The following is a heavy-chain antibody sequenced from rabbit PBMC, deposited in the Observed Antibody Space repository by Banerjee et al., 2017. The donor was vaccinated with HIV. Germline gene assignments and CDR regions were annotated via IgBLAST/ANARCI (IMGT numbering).Heavy chain of an antibody. CDR3: ARDGASNSAAYPNL. CDR1: GFSFSSGGF. Sequence: QSLEESGGDLVKPGASLTLTCTASGFSFSSGGFICWVRQAPGKGLECIACIHGSSTSNTYYASWAKGRFTISKTSSTTVTLQMTSLTAADTATYFCARDGASNSAAYPNLWGQGTLVTVS. V-gene: IGHV1S40*01. CDR2: IHGSSTSNT. D-gene: IGHD1-1*01. J-gene: IGHJ4*01.